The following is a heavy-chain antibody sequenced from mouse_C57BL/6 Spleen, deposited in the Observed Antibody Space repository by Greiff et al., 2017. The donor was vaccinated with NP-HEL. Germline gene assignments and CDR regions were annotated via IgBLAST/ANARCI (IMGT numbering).Heavy chain of an antibody. CDR1: GFTFSSYA. D-gene: IGHD1-1*01. J-gene: IGHJ1*03. V-gene: IGHV5-4*01. Sequence: DVKLVESGGGLVKPGGSLKLSCAASGFTFSSYAMSWVRQTPEKRLEWVATISDGGSYTYYPDNVKGRFTISRDNAKNNLYLQMSHLKSEDTAMYYCARDPGRYYGSSGYFDVWGTGTTVTVSS. CDR3: ARDPGRYYGSSGYFDV. CDR2: ISDGGSYT.